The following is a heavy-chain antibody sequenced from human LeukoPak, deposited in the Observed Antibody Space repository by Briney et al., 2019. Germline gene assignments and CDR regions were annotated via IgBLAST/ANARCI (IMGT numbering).Heavy chain of an antibody. CDR1: GFTFSIYT. CDR2: IKQDGSEK. CDR3: ARVFRYSSGWYDY. V-gene: IGHV3-7*01. D-gene: IGHD6-19*01. Sequence: GGSLRLSCVASGFTFSIYTMSWVRQAPGKGLEWVANIKQDGSEKYYVDSVKGRFTISRDNAKNSLYLQMNSLRAEDTAVYYCARVFRYSSGWYDYWGQGTLVTVSS. J-gene: IGHJ4*02.